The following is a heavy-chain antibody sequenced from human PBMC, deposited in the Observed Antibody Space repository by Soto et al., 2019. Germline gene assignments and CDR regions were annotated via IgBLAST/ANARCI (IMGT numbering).Heavy chain of an antibody. V-gene: IGHV3-23*01. CDR1: GFTFSSYA. CDR2: IDGSGGDT. J-gene: IGHJ4*02. D-gene: IGHD5-18*01. CDR3: VKETVAAAYVDTSPFDF. Sequence: EVQLLESGGGLVQPWRSLRLSCTANGFTFSSYAMGWVHQPPGPGLEGVSVIDGSGGDTSLSDSDTGRFTISRDNSKSTLELLMNRLRAEDTARYYCVKETVAAAYVDTSPFDFWGQGTLVTVSS.